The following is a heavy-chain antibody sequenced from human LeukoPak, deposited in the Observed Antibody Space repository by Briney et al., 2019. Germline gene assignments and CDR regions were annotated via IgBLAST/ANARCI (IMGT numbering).Heavy chain of an antibody. CDR3: AKGGPVAADPRYFQH. V-gene: IGHV3-23*01. CDR2: ISGSGGST. CDR1: GFTFSSYA. Sequence: PGGSLRLSCAASGFTFSSYAMSWVRQAPGKGLEWVSAISGSGGSTYYADSAEGRFPISRDNSKNTLYLQMNSLRAEDTAVYYCAKGGPVAADPRYFQHWGQGTLVTVSS. J-gene: IGHJ1*01. D-gene: IGHD6-19*01.